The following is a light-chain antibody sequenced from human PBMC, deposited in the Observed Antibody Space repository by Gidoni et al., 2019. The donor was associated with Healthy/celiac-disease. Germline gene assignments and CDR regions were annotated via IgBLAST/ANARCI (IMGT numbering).Light chain of an antibody. J-gene: IGKJ3*01. CDR3: QQLSSSPLT. CDR2: AAS. Sequence: DIQLTQSPSFLSASVGDRVPLTCRASQGISRYLAWYQQKPGKAPKLLIYAASTLQGGVPSRFSGSGSGTEFTLTISRLQPEDFATYSCQQLSSSPLTFGPGTKVDIK. V-gene: IGKV1-9*01. CDR1: QGISRY.